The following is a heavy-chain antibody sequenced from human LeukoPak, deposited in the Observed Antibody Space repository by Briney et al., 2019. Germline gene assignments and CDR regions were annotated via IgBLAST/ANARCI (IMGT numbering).Heavy chain of an antibody. J-gene: IGHJ6*03. V-gene: IGHV4-39*07. CDR1: GGFISSSSYY. Sequence: PSETLSLTCTVSGGFISSSSYYWGWIRQPPGKGLEWIGSIYYSGSTYYNPSLKSRATISVDTSKNQFSLKLSSVTAADTAVYYCARRQNYYDSSGYYLTEAMDVWGKGTTVTISS. D-gene: IGHD3-22*01. CDR3: ARRQNYYDSSGYYLTEAMDV. CDR2: IYYSGST.